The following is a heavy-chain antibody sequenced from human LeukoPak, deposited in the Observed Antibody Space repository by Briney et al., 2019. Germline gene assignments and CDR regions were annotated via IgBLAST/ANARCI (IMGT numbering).Heavy chain of an antibody. Sequence: GGSLRLSCAASGFSLSGYSVNWVRQAPGKGLEWVSSISSSSSYIYYADSVKGRFTISRDNAKNPVYLQMSSLRAEDTAVYYCARDPWGSGSYWGQGTLVTVSS. CDR2: ISSSSSYI. CDR1: GFSLSGYS. V-gene: IGHV3-21*01. CDR3: ARDPWGSGSY. D-gene: IGHD1-26*01. J-gene: IGHJ4*02.